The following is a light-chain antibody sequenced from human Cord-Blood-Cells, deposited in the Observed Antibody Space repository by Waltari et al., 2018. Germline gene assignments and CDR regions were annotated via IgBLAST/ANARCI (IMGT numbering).Light chain of an antibody. V-gene: IGKV1-39*01. CDR1: QSISSY. Sequence: DIQMTQSQSSLSASVGDRVTITCRASQSISSYLNWYHQKPGKAPKLLIYAASSLQSGVPSRFSGSGSGTDFTLTISSLQPEDFATDYCQQSYSTPLTFGGGTKVEIK. CDR3: QQSYSTPLT. J-gene: IGKJ4*01. CDR2: AAS.